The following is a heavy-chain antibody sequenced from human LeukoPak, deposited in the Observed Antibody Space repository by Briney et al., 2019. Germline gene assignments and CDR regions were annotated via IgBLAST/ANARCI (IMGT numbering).Heavy chain of an antibody. J-gene: IGHJ3*02. V-gene: IGHV3-23*01. CDR1: GFSFSSYA. CDR3: ATAPILGYCSGGSCYGAFDI. CDR2: ISGGGGST. Sequence: GGSLRLSCAASGFSFSSYAMSWVRQAPGKGLEWVSVISGGGGSTYYADSVKGRFTISRDNSKNTLYLQMNSLRAEDTAVYYCATAPILGYCSGGSCYGAFDIWGQGTMVTVSS. D-gene: IGHD2-15*01.